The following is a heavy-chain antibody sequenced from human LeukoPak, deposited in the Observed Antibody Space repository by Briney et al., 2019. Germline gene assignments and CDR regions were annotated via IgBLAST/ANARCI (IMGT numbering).Heavy chain of an antibody. Sequence: SVKLSCKASGGTFSSYAISWVRQAPGQGLEWMGGIIPIFGTANYAQKFQGRVTITTDESTSTAYMELSSLRSEDTAVYYCASNRGVPGDYGDLEFDPWGQGTLVTVSS. D-gene: IGHD4-17*01. CDR3: ASNRGVPGDYGDLEFDP. V-gene: IGHV1-69*05. CDR2: IIPIFGTA. CDR1: GGTFSSYA. J-gene: IGHJ5*02.